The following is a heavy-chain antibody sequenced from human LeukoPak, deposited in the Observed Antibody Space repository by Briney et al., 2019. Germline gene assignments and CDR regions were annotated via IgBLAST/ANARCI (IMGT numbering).Heavy chain of an antibody. J-gene: IGHJ4*02. CDR2: IKEDGTDE. V-gene: IGHV3-7*05. D-gene: IGHD3-22*01. Sequence: GGSLRLSCAASGFTFSSSWMTWVRQVPGKGLEWVAHIKEDGTDEYYVDSVKGRFTISRDNAKNSLNLQMNGLRAEDAAVYYCARGLHDDSSGYLHFDSWGQGTLVTVSS. CDR3: ARGLHDDSSGYLHFDS. CDR1: GFTFSSSW.